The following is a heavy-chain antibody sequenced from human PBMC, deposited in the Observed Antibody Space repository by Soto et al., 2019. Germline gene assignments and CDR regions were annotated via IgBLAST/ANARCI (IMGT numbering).Heavy chain of an antibody. J-gene: IGHJ6*03. D-gene: IGHD5-12*01. V-gene: IGHV3-7*04. CDR1: GFTFSSYW. CDR3: ARVYEAIGYYYYMDV. Sequence: VQLVESGGGLVQPGGSLRLSCAASGFTFSSYWMSWVRQAPGKGLEWVANIKQDGSEKYYVDSVKGRFTISRDNAKNSLYLQMNSLRAEDTAVYYCARVYEAIGYYYYMDVWGKGTTVTVSS. CDR2: IKQDGSEK.